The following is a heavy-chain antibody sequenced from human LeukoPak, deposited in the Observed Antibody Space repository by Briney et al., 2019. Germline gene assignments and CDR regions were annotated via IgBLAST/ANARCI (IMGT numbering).Heavy chain of an antibody. CDR2: IYHSGST. D-gene: IGHD5-12*01. CDR1: GYSISSGYY. CDR3: ARSLNRYSGYGWGFDY. Sequence: SETLSLTCTVSGYSISSGYYWGWIRQPPGKGLEWIGSIYHSGSTYYNPSLKSRVTISVDTSKNQFSLKLSSVTAADTAVYYCARSLNRYSGYGWGFDYWGQGTLVTVSS. J-gene: IGHJ4*02. V-gene: IGHV4-38-2*02.